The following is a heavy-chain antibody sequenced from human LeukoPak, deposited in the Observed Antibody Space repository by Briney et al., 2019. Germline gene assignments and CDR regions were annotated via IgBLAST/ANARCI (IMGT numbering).Heavy chain of an antibody. CDR1: GFTVSSTY. CDR2: LHSGVTT. CDR3: ARGGDIVGATRSAFDI. J-gene: IGHJ3*02. V-gene: IGHV3-53*01. D-gene: IGHD1-26*01. Sequence: GGSLRLSCVVSGFTVSSTYMSWVRQAPGKELEVVSVLHSGVTTYYADSVKGRFTISRDNSKHTLYVQMTSLRAEDTAVYYCARGGDIVGATRSAFDIWGQGTMVTVSS.